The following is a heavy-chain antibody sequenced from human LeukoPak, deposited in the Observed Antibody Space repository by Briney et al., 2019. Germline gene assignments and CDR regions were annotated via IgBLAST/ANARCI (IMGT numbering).Heavy chain of an antibody. V-gene: IGHV4-59*01. CDR3: ARGGSYYGYFGY. D-gene: IGHD1-26*01. CDR2: IYYSGST. CDR1: GGSISCYY. Sequence: SETLSLTCTVSGGSISCYYWSWIRQPPGKGLEWIGYIYYSGSTNYNPSLKSRVTISINASKNQFSLKLSSVTAADTAVYYCARGGSYYGYFGYWGQGTLATVSS. J-gene: IGHJ4*02.